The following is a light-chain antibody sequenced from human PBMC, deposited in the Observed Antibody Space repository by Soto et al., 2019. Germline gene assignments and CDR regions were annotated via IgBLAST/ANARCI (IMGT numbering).Light chain of an antibody. J-gene: IGKJ5*01. CDR3: QQYGSSPT. V-gene: IGKV3-20*01. Sequence: EIVLTQSPGTLSLFPGERATLSCRASQSLTTSYLAWYQQKPGQAPRLLIYGASSRATGIPDRFSGSGSGTDFTLTISRPEPEDFAVYYCQQYGSSPTFGQGTRLEIK. CDR1: QSLTTSY. CDR2: GAS.